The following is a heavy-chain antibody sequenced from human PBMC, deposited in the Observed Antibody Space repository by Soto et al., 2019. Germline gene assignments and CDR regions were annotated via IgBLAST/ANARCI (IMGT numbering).Heavy chain of an antibody. J-gene: IGHJ4*02. Sequence: PSETLSLTCTVSGGSISSSAYYWGWIRQPPGKGLEWIGSLYYSGNTYYNPSLKSRVTISLDTSQSRFSLKLTSVTAADTAVYYCARHEVPAAMTPHFDYWGRGALVTVSS. CDR1: GGSISSSAYY. CDR3: ARHEVPAAMTPHFDY. CDR2: LYYSGNT. V-gene: IGHV4-39*01. D-gene: IGHD2-2*01.